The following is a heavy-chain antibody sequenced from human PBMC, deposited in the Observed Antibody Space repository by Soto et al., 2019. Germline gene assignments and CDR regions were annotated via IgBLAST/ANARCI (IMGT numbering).Heavy chain of an antibody. D-gene: IGHD3-22*01. CDR2: IYYSGYT. CDR3: ERGDHFDSSGPFDP. V-gene: IGHV4-59*01. Sequence: SSETLSLTCSVSGGSMSSYYWYWLRQPPGKGLECIGYIYYSGYTNYSPSLKSRVTMSVDTSKNHFSLKLSSVTAADTAVYYCERGDHFDSSGPFDPWGQGTLVTVSS. CDR1: GGSMSSYY. J-gene: IGHJ5*02.